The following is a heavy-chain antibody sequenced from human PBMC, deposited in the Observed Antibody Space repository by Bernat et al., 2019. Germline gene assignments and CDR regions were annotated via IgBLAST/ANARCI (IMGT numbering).Heavy chain of an antibody. D-gene: IGHD5-18*01. Sequence: QVQLVESGGGVVQPGRSLRLSCAASGFTFSSYGMHWVRQAPGKGLEWVAVIWYDGSNKYYADSVKGRFTISRDNSKNTLYLQMNSLRDEDTAVYYCARESSDVDTAMAPLLNRMGFDPWRQGSLVTVSS. CDR3: ARESSDVDTAMAPLLNRMGFDP. V-gene: IGHV3-33*01. CDR2: IWYDGSNK. J-gene: IGHJ5*02. CDR1: GFTFSSYG.